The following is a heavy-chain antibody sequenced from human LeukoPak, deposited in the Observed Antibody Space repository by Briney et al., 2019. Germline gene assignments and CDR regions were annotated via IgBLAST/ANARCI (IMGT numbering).Heavy chain of an antibody. V-gene: IGHV1-2*02. J-gene: IGHJ5*01. D-gene: IGHD1-26*01. CDR3: ARSYSGSYYSSWFDS. Sequence: GASVKVSCKASGYTFTGYYMHWVRQAPGQGLEWMGWINPNSGGTNYAQKFQGRVTMTRDTSISTAYMELSRLRSDDTAVYYCARSYSGSYYSSWFDSWGQGTLVTVSS. CDR2: INPNSGGT. CDR1: GYTFTGYY.